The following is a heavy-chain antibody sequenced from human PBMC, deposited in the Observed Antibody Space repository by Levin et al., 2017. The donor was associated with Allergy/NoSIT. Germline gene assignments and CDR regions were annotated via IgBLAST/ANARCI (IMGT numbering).Heavy chain of an antibody. D-gene: IGHD3-22*01. CDR2: MNPNSANT. V-gene: IGHV1-8*01. J-gene: IGHJ4*02. CDR1: GYTFTSYD. Sequence: PGGSLRLSCKASGYTFTSYDINWVRQATGQGLEWMGWMNPNSANTGYAQKLQGRVTMTRNTSISTAYMELSSLKSEDTAVYYCARGRNYDSSGYVIDDWGQGTLVTVSS. CDR3: ARGRNYDSSGYVIDD.